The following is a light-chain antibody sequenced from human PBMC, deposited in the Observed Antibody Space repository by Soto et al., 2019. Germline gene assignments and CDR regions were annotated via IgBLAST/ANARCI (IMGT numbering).Light chain of an antibody. Sequence: QSALTQPASASGSPGQSITISCTGTSGDVGGYNSVSWYQQHPGKAPKLMIYEVSNRPSGVSNRFSGPKSGNTASLTISGLQAEDEADYYCSSYTSSVTVAFGGGTQLTVL. CDR2: EVS. V-gene: IGLV2-14*01. CDR3: SSYTSSVTVA. J-gene: IGLJ2*01. CDR1: SGDVGGYNS.